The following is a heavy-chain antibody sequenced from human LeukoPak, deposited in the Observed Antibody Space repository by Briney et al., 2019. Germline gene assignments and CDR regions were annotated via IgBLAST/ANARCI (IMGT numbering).Heavy chain of an antibody. J-gene: IGHJ4*02. CDR2: FDPEDGET. CDR1: GYTLIESS. CDR3: ATRTWMDY. Sequence: AASVKVSCKVSGYTLIESSMHWVRQAPGKGLEWMGSFDPEDGETIYAQKFQGRITMTEDTSTDTAYMEMRRLRSGDTAVYYCATRTWMDYWGQGTLVTVSS. D-gene: IGHD1-1*01. V-gene: IGHV1-24*01.